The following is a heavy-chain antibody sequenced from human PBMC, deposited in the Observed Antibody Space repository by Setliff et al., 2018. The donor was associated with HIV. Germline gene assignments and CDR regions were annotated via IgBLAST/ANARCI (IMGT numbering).Heavy chain of an antibody. J-gene: IGHJ4*02. CDR2: ISAHNGRI. CDR3: ARGNNGPIDY. D-gene: IGHD2-8*01. V-gene: IGHV1-18*01. Sequence: ASVKVSCKASGYTFSDYGISWVRQAPGQGLEWMGWISAHNGRINYAQKFQGRVTMTRNTSISTAYMELSSLRSEDTAMYYCARGNNGPIDYWGQGTLVTVSS. CDR1: GYTFSDYG.